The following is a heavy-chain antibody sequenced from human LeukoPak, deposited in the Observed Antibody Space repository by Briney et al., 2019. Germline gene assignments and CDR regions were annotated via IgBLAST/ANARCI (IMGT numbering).Heavy chain of an antibody. D-gene: IGHD1-14*01. CDR2: ISTSSSYI. Sequence: GGSLRLSCAASGFTFSSYEMNWVRQAPGKGLEWVSSISTSSSYIYYADSVKGRFTISRDNSKNTLYLQMNSLRAEDTAVYYCAKKYNTGLDPWGQGTRVTVSS. CDR1: GFTFSSYE. CDR3: AKKYNTGLDP. V-gene: IGHV3-21*04. J-gene: IGHJ5*02.